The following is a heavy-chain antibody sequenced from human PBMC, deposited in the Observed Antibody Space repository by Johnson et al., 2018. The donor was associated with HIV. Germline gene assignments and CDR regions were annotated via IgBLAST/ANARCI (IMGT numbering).Heavy chain of an antibody. J-gene: IGHJ3*02. V-gene: IGHV3-52*01. D-gene: IGHD2-2*01. Sequence: VQLVESGGDLVKPGGSLRLSCAASGFTFSSSWMHWVCQAPEKGLEWVADIKCDGSNKYYADSVKGRFTISRDNSKNTLYLQMNSLRAEDTAVYYCARDAPRIDAFDIWGQGTMVTVSS. CDR3: ARDAPRIDAFDI. CDR1: GFTFSSSW. CDR2: IKCDGSNK.